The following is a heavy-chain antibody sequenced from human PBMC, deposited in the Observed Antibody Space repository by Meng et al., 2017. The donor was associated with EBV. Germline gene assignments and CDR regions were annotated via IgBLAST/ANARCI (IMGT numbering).Heavy chain of an antibody. CDR2: INPNSGGT. CDR3: ARVGIAVAGTGDY. D-gene: IGHD6-19*01. CDR1: GYTFTGYY. J-gene: IGHJ4*02. Sequence: QVQVVQSGDEVKKPGASVKVSCKASGYTFTGYYMHWVRQAPGQGLEWMGRINPNSGGTNYAQKFQGRVTMTRDTSISTAYMELSRLRSDDTAVYYCARVGIAVAGTGDYWGQGTLVTVSS. V-gene: IGHV1-2*06.